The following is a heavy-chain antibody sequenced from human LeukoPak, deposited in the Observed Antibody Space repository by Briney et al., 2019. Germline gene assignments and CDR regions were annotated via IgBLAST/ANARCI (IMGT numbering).Heavy chain of an antibody. Sequence: GGSLRLSCAASGFTFSSYAKHWVRQAPGKGLEWVAVISYDGSNKYYADSVKGRFTISRDNSKNTLYPQMNSLRAEDTAVYYCAKATGYYYDSSGYLDYWGQGTLVTVSS. CDR3: AKATGYYYDSSGYLDY. CDR2: ISYDGSNK. V-gene: IGHV3-30-3*01. D-gene: IGHD3-22*01. J-gene: IGHJ4*02. CDR1: GFTFSSYA.